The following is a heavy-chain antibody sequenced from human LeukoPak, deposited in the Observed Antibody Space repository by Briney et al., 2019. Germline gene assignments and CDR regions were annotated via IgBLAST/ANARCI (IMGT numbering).Heavy chain of an antibody. Sequence: GGSLRLSCAASGFTSSSYWMSWVRQAPGKGLEWVANIKQAESEKYYVDSLKGRFTISRDNAKNSLYLQMNSLRAEDTAVYYCARDKIEGPTKLDYWGQGILVTVSS. CDR2: IKQAESEK. V-gene: IGHV3-7*01. J-gene: IGHJ4*02. CDR3: ARDKIEGPTKLDY. CDR1: GFTSSSYW. D-gene: IGHD1-1*01.